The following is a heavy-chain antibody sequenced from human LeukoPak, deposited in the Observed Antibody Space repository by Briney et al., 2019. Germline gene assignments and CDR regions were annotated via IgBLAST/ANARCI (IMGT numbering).Heavy chain of an antibody. V-gene: IGHV1-69*01. CDR1: GGTFSSYA. J-gene: IGHJ1*01. D-gene: IGHD3-22*01. CDR3: ASTLFLRRGVVVIRYYFQH. Sequence: ASVKVSCAASGGTFSSYAISWVRQAPGQGLEWMGGIIPIFGTANYAQKFQGRVTITADESTSTAYMELSSLRSEDTAVYYCASTLFLRRGVVVIRYYFQHWGQGTLVTVSS. CDR2: IIPIFGTA.